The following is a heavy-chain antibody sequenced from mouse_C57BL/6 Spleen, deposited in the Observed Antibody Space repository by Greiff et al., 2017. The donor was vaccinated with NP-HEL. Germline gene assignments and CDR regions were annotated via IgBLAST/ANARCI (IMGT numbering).Heavy chain of an antibody. D-gene: IGHD2-4*01. J-gene: IGHJ3*01. CDR2: ISGGGGNT. Sequence: EVKLVESGGGLVKPGGSLKLSCAASGFTFSSYTMSWVGQTPEKRLEWVATISGGGGNTYYPDRVKGRFTISRDNAKNTLYLHMSSRRSEDTALYYCARQVDYDTWFAYWGQGTLVTVSA. CDR3: ARQVDYDTWFAY. V-gene: IGHV5-9*01. CDR1: GFTFSSYT.